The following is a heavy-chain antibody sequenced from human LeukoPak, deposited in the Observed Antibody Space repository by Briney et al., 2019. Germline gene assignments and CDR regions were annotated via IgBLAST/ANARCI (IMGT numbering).Heavy chain of an antibody. CDR3: AKDIGYDILIGYYGGWFDP. D-gene: IGHD3-9*01. CDR1: GFTFDDYA. V-gene: IGHV3-9*01. Sequence: PGRSLRLSCAASGFTFDDYAMHWVRQAPGKGLEWVSGISWNSGSIGYADSVKGRFTISRDNAKNSLYLQMNSLRAEDTALYYCAKDIGYDILIGYYGGWFDPWGQGTLVTVSS. CDR2: ISWNSGSI. J-gene: IGHJ5*02.